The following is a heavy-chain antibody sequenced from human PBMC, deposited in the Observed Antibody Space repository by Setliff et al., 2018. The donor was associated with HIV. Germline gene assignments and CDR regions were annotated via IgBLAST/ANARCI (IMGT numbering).Heavy chain of an antibody. Sequence: SLTCAVSGYAITSGFYWGWIRQPPGKGLEWIGSIYHSGTTNYNSSLKSRVTISVDTSKNQFSVRLSSVSAADTAVYFCARHVARFDYDTGGYYVSHFDYWGQGTQVTVSS. CDR2: IYHSGTT. V-gene: IGHV4-38-2*01. CDR1: GYAITSGFY. D-gene: IGHD3-22*01. J-gene: IGHJ4*02. CDR3: ARHVARFDYDTGGYYVSHFDY.